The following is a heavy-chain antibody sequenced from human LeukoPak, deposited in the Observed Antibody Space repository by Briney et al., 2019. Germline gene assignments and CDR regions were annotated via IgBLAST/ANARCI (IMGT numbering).Heavy chain of an antibody. CDR1: GFTLSNAW. V-gene: IGHV3-15*01. D-gene: IGHD3-3*01. CDR3: TTSWSGYPNY. J-gene: IGHJ4*02. CDR2: INTKVDGGTT. Sequence: PGGSLRLSCAASGFTLSNAWVSWVRQAPGKGLEWVGRINTKVDGGTTEYAAPVKGRFLISRDDSKNTLYLQMNSLKTEDTAVYYCTTSWSGYPNYWGQGTLVTVSS.